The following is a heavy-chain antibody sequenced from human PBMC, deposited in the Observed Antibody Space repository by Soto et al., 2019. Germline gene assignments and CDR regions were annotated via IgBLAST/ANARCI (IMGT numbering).Heavy chain of an antibody. CDR1: GGSISSGGYY. V-gene: IGHV4-31*03. Sequence: QVQLQESGPGLVKPSQTLSLTCTVSGGSISSGGYYWSWIRQHPGKGLDWIGYIYYSGSTYYNPSLKSRVTISVDTSKNQFSLKLSSVTAADTAVYYCVGYCTNGVCYSGQFDPWGQGTLVTVSS. CDR2: IYYSGST. CDR3: VGYCTNGVCYSGQFDP. J-gene: IGHJ5*02. D-gene: IGHD2-8*01.